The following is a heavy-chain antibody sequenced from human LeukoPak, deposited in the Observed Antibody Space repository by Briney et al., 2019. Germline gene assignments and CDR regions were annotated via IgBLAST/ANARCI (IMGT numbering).Heavy chain of an antibody. V-gene: IGHV3-23*01. CDR1: GFTFSSYA. D-gene: IGHD6-13*01. CDR3: ARDLDSSFDY. J-gene: IGHJ4*02. Sequence: GGALRLSCAASGFTFSSYAMSWVRQTPGKGLEWVSVISGSSGSTYYADSVKGRFTISRDNAKNSLYLQMNSLRAEDTAVYYCARDLDSSFDYWGQGTLVTVSS. CDR2: ISGSSGST.